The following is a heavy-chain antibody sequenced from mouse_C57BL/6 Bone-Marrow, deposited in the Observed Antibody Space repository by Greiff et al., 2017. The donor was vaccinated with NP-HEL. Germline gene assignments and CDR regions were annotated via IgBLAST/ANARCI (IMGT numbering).Heavy chain of an antibody. V-gene: IGHV5-16*01. CDR1: GFTFSDYY. CDR2: INYDGSST. Sequence: EVNVVESEGGLVQPGSSMKLSCTASGFTFSDYYMAWVRQVPEKGLEWVANINYDGSSTYYLDSLKSRFIISRDNAKNILYLQMSSLKSEDTATYYCARWNYYGSSKRYYFDYWGQGTTLTVSS. CDR3: ARWNYYGSSKRYYFDY. D-gene: IGHD1-1*01. J-gene: IGHJ2*01.